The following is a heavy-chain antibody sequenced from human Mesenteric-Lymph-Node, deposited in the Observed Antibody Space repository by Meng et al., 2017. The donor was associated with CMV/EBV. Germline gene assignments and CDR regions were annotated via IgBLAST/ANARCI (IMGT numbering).Heavy chain of an antibody. J-gene: IGHJ4*02. CDR2: IYFSGST. CDR3: ARHGGYSASSYYFDY. D-gene: IGHD5-12*01. CDR1: GGSIRSGGYY. V-gene: IGHV4-31*02. Sequence: GGSIRSGGYYWSWIRLHPGKGLEWIGYIYFSGSTYYNPSLESRLSISLDTLRNQFSLKLSSVTAADTAVYYCARHGGYSASSYYFDYWGQGTLVTVSS.